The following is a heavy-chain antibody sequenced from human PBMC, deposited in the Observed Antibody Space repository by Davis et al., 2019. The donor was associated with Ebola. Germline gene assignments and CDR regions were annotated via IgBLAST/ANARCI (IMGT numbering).Heavy chain of an antibody. V-gene: IGHV1-18*01. D-gene: IGHD4-17*01. CDR2: ISGYNGDT. Sequence: AASVKVSCKAAGYTFSGYGITWVRQAPGQGLEWMGWISGYNGDTNHAQKFQGRVTMTTDTSTSTAYMELRSLRSDDTAVYYCARSAGDYGAFDIWGQGTMVTVSS. CDR1: GYTFSGYG. CDR3: ARSAGDYGAFDI. J-gene: IGHJ3*02.